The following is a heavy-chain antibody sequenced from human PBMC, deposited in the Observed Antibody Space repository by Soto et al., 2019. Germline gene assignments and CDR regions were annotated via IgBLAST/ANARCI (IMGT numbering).Heavy chain of an antibody. J-gene: IGHJ4*02. CDR3: ARVAGAKFDF. CDR2: IYHTGYT. D-gene: IGHD6-19*01. CDR1: GGSVSSGSYY. Sequence: SETLSLTCTVSGGSVSSGSYYWSWIRQPAGKGLEWIGRIYHTGYTNPNSSLKSRLTMSVDTSKNQFFLRLSSVTAADTAVYYCARVAGAKFDFSGQGILVTVSA. V-gene: IGHV4-61*10.